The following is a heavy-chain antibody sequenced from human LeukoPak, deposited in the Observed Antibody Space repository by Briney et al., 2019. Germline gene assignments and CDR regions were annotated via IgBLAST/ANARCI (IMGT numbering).Heavy chain of an antibody. CDR2: ISDRGDYI. D-gene: IGHD2-21*02. J-gene: IGHJ6*02. V-gene: IGHV3-21*01. Sequence: GGSLRLSCDPSGFTFSTYSMNWVRQAPGKEPEWVSSISDRGDYIHYADSVKGRFTISRDNAKNSLSLQMNSLRAEDTAVYYCVRDKGMVTAMGFSYYYAMDVWGQGTTVTVSS. CDR3: VRDKGMVTAMGFSYYYAMDV. CDR1: GFTFSTYS.